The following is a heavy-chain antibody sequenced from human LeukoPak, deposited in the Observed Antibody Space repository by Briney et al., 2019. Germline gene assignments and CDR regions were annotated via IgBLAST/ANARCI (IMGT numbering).Heavy chain of an antibody. CDR3: AKSAVVTRSYYCYGMDV. D-gene: IGHD4-23*01. Sequence: GRSLRLSCAASGFTFDDYAMHWVRQAPGKGLEWVSGISWNSGSIGYADSVKGRFTISRDNAKNSLYLQMNSLRAEDTALYYCAKSAVVTRSYYCYGMDVWGQGTTVTVSS. V-gene: IGHV3-9*01. CDR1: GFTFDDYA. CDR2: ISWNSGSI. J-gene: IGHJ6*02.